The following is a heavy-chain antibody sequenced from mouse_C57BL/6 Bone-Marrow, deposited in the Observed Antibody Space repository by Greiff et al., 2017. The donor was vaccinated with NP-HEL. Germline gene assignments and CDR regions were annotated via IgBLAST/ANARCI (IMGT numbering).Heavy chain of an antibody. CDR3: ARPNYYGSSYDPFAY. V-gene: IGHV1-72*01. D-gene: IGHD1-1*01. CDR1: GYTFTSYW. CDR2: IDPNSGGT. J-gene: IGHJ3*01. Sequence: VQLQQPGAELVKPGASVKLSCKASGYTFTSYWMHWVKQRPGRGLEWIGRIDPNSGGTKYNEKFKSKATLTVDKPSSTAYMQLSILTSEDSAVYYCARPNYYGSSYDPFAYWGQGTLVTVSA.